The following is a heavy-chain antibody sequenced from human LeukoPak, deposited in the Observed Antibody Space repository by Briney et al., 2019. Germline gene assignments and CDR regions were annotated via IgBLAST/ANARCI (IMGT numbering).Heavy chain of an antibody. CDR1: GGSISSSY. D-gene: IGHD4-17*01. J-gene: IGHJ4*02. V-gene: IGHV4-59*01. CDR3: ARGYGDFFDY. CDR2: IYYSGTT. Sequence: SETLSLTCTVSGGSISSSYWSWIRQPPGKGLEWIGYIYYSGTTNYNPSLKSRVTISVDASKSQFSLKLSSVTAADTALYYCARGYGDFFDYWGQGSLVTVSS.